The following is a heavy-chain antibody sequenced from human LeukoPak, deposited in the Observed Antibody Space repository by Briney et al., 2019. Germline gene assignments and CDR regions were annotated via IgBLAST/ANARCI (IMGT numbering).Heavy chain of an antibody. Sequence: GASVKVSCKTSGYTFIDYFIHWVRQAPGQGLDWMGRLNPNNGYTFYTEEFQGRVTMTRDTSISTAYMELSWLTSDDTALYYCARDLSSTSNWEFDYWGQGTLVTVSS. CDR2: LNPNNGYT. CDR1: GYTFIDYF. D-gene: IGHD7-27*01. CDR3: ARDLSSTSNWEFDY. V-gene: IGHV1-2*06. J-gene: IGHJ4*02.